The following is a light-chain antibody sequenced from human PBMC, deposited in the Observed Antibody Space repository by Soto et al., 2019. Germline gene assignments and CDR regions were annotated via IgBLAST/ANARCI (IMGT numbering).Light chain of an antibody. V-gene: IGLV2-14*01. CDR1: SSDVGGYNY. J-gene: IGLJ2*01. Sequence: QSALTQPASVSGSPGQSITISCTGTSSDVGGYNYVSWYQQHPGKAPKLMIYDVSNRPSGVSNRFSGSKSGNTASLTISGLQAEDEDDYYCSSYTSSSTPVVFGGGTKVTAL. CDR2: DVS. CDR3: SSYTSSSTPVV.